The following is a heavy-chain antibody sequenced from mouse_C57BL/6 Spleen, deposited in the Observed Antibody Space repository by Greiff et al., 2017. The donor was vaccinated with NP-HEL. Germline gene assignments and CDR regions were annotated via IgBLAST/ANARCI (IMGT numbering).Heavy chain of an antibody. CDR2: IDPSDSYT. J-gene: IGHJ1*03. CDR3: ARGFITTVVARYFDV. CDR1: GYTFTSYW. D-gene: IGHD1-1*01. V-gene: IGHV1-59*01. Sequence: VQLQQPGAELVRPGTSVKLSCKASGYTFTSYWMHWVKQRPGQGLEWIGVIDPSDSYTNYNQKFKGKATLTVDTSSSTAYMQLSSLTSEDSAVYYCARGFITTVVARYFDVWGTGTTVTVSS.